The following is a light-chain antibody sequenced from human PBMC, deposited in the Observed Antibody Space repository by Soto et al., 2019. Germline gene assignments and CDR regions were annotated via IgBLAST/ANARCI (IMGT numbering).Light chain of an antibody. CDR1: SSDVGGYNY. CDR2: DVS. Sequence: QSALTQPASVSGSPGQSITISCTGTSSDVGGYNYVSWYQQYPGKAPTLMIYDVSNRPSGVSNRFSGSKSGNTASLTISGLHAEDEAYYYCSSYTGSRTLVFGGGTKLTAL. J-gene: IGLJ2*01. V-gene: IGLV2-14*01. CDR3: SSYTGSRTLV.